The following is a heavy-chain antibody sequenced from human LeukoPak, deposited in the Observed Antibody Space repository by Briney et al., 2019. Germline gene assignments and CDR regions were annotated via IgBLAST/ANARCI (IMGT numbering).Heavy chain of an antibody. CDR2: ISYDGSNK. V-gene: IGHV3-30-3*01. D-gene: IGHD3-10*01. Sequence: PGRSLRLSCAASGFTFSSYAMHWVRQAPGKGLEWVAVISYDGSNKYYADSVKGRFTISRDNAKNSLYLQMNSLRAEDTAVYYCARAPFGEFYFDYWGQGTLVTVSS. CDR3: ARAPFGEFYFDY. CDR1: GFTFSSYA. J-gene: IGHJ4*02.